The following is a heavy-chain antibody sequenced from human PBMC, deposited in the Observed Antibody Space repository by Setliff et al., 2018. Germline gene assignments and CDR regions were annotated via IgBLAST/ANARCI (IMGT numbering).Heavy chain of an antibody. CDR3: ARATYSTGWYGGGGAYYYMDV. CDR2: IYYSGST. V-gene: IGHV4-39*01. CDR1: GGSISSSSYY. D-gene: IGHD6-19*01. Sequence: PSETLSLTCTVSGGSISSSSYYWGWIRQPPGKGLEWIGSIYYSGSTYYNPSLKSRVTISVDTSKNQFSLKLTSVTAADTAVYYCARATYSTGWYGGGGAYYYMDVWGKGTTVTSP. J-gene: IGHJ6*03.